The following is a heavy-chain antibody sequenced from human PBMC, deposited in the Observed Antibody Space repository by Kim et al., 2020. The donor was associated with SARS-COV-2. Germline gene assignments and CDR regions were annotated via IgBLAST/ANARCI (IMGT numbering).Heavy chain of an antibody. D-gene: IGHD2-15*01. Sequence: GGTNYAQRCQGGVTMTRDTSISTVYLGMTRLRSDDTAVYYCARSSLLDFDYWGQGTLVTVSS. CDR2: GGT. V-gene: IGHV1-2*02. CDR3: ARSSLLDFDY. J-gene: IGHJ4*02.